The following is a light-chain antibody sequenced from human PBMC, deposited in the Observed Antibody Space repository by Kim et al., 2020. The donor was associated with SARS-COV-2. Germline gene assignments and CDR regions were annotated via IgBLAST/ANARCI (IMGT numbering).Light chain of an antibody. CDR1: QSVSSW. Sequence: DIQMTQSPSTLSASVGDRVTITCRASQSVSSWLSWYQQKPGKAPKLLISEESNLESGVPSRFSGSGSGTELTLTISSLQPDDFATYYCQQYTTYFRTFGEGTKVDIK. V-gene: IGKV1-5*03. J-gene: IGKJ1*01. CDR3: QQYTTYFRT. CDR2: EES.